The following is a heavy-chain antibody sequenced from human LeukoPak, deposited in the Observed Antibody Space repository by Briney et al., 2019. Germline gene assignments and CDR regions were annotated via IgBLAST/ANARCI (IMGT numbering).Heavy chain of an antibody. Sequence: PSVTLSLTCTVSGGSISSYYWSWIRQPPGKGLEWIGYIYYSGGTNYNPSLKSRVTISVDTSKNQFSLKLSSVTAADTAVYYCARSITSTGTGDYWGQGTLVTVSS. V-gene: IGHV4-59*13. D-gene: IGHD4-17*01. CDR1: GGSISSYY. J-gene: IGHJ4*02. CDR3: ARSITSTGTGDY. CDR2: IYYSGGT.